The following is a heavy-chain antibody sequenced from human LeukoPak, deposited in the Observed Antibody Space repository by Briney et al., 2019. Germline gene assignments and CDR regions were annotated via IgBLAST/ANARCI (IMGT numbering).Heavy chain of an antibody. J-gene: IGHJ4*02. CDR1: GGSISSSSYY. V-gene: IGHV4-39*01. CDR3: ARLKDYYDSSGYYTAIGYFDY. D-gene: IGHD3-22*01. Sequence: SETLSLTCTVSGGSISSSSYYWGWIRQPPGKGLEWIGSIYYSGSTYYNPSLKGRVTISVDTSKNQFSLKLSSVTAADTAVYYCARLKDYYDSSGYYTAIGYFDYWGQGTLVTVSS. CDR2: IYYSGST.